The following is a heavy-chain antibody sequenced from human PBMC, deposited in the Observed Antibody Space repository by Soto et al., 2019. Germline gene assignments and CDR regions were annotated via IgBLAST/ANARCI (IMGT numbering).Heavy chain of an antibody. J-gene: IGHJ5*02. CDR3: ARGRFGELLPTRWFDP. Sequence: SETLSLTCAVYGGSFSGQYCSWIRQPPGKGLEWIGYIYYSGSTNYNPSLKSRVTISVDTSKNQFSLKLSSVTAADTAVYYCARGRFGELLPTRWFDPWGQGTLVTVSS. D-gene: IGHD3-10*01. V-gene: IGHV4-59*11. CDR1: GGSFSGQY. CDR2: IYYSGST.